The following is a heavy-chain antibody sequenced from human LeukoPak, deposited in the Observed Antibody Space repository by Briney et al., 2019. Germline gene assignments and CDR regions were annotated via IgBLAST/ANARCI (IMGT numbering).Heavy chain of an antibody. Sequence: GGSLRLSCAASGFTFSSYAMHWVRQAPGKGLEYVSAISSNGGSTYYANSVKGRFTISRDNAKNSLYLQMNSLRAEDTALYYCAKDLRRTRGVPTYYFDYWGQGTLVTVSS. V-gene: IGHV3-64*01. D-gene: IGHD3-10*01. CDR2: ISSNGGST. CDR3: AKDLRRTRGVPTYYFDY. CDR1: GFTFSSYA. J-gene: IGHJ4*02.